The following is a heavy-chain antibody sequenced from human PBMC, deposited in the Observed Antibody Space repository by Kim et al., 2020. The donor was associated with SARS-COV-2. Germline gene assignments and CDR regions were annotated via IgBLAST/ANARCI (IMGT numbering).Heavy chain of an antibody. CDR3: AREGHIVVGHPLGRFDY. Sequence: GKGRFTSSRDNSKNTLYLQMNSLRAEDTAVYYCAREGHIVVGHPLGRFDYWGQGTLVTVSS. D-gene: IGHD2-21*01. J-gene: IGHJ4*02. V-gene: IGHV3-30*01.